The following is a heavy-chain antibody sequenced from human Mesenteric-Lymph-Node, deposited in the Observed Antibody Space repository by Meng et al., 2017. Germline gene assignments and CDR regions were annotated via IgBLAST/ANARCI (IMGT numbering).Heavy chain of an antibody. CDR1: GGSISSGDYY. CDR2: IYYSGST. CDR3: ARDRGGLGAFDY. D-gene: IGHD5-12*01. Sequence: QAQLPVSGPGPVKPSQTLSLTCTVSGGSISSGDYYWSWIRQPPGKGLEWIGYIYYSGSTYYNPSLKSRVTISVDTSKNQFSLKLSSVTAADTAVYYCARDRGGLGAFDYWGQGTLVTASS. J-gene: IGHJ4*02. V-gene: IGHV4-30-4*01.